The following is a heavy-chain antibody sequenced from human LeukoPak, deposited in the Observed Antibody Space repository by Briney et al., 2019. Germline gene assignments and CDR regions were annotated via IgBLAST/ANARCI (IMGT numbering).Heavy chain of an antibody. D-gene: IGHD4-17*01. J-gene: IGHJ4*02. V-gene: IGHV4-34*01. CDR3: ARGLTVTTTDY. CDR2: INHSGST. CDR1: GGSFSGYY. Sequence: SETLSLTCAVYGGSFSGYYWSWIRQPPGKGLEWIGEINHSGSTNYNPSLKSRVTISVDTSKNQFSLKLSSVTAADTAVYYCARGLTVTTTDYWGQGTLVTVSS.